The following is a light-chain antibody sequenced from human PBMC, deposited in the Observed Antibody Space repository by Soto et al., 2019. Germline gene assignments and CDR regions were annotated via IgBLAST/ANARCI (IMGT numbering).Light chain of an antibody. CDR1: SSDVGGYNY. Sequence: QSVLTQPASVSGSPGQSITISCTGTSSDVGGYNYVSWYQQHPGKAPKLMIYDVSNRPSGVSNRFSGSKSGNTASLTISGLQVEDEADYYCSSYTSSSTPGVFGGGPKLTVL. CDR2: DVS. V-gene: IGLV2-14*01. J-gene: IGLJ2*01. CDR3: SSYTSSSTPGV.